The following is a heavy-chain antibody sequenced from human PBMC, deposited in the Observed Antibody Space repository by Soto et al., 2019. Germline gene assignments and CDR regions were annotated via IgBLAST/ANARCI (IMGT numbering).Heavy chain of an antibody. CDR2: IYYSGST. D-gene: IGHD4-17*01. Sequence: QLQLQESGPGLVKPSETLSLTCTVSGGSISSSIYYWAWIRQPPGKGLDWIGSIYYSGSTYYNPSLKSRVTISVDTSKNQFSLKLSSVTAADTAVYFCARVRGMTTATTDRHMDVWGQGTTVTVSS. CDR3: ARVRGMTTATTDRHMDV. J-gene: IGHJ6*02. CDR1: GGSISSSIYY. V-gene: IGHV4-39*01.